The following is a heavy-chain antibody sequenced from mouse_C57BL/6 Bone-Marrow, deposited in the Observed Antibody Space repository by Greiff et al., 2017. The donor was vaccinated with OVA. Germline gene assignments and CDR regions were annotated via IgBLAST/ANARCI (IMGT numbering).Heavy chain of an antibody. V-gene: IGHV1-81*01. D-gene: IGHD3-2*02. J-gene: IGHJ2*01. CDR2: IYPRSGNT. CDR1: GYTFTSYG. Sequence: VKVVESGAELARPGASVKLSCKASGYTFTSYGISWVKQRTGQGLEWIGEIYPRSGNTYYNEKFKGKATLTADKSSSTAYMELRSLTSEDSAVYFCARRLRLPYYFDYWGQGTTLTVSS. CDR3: ARRLRLPYYFDY.